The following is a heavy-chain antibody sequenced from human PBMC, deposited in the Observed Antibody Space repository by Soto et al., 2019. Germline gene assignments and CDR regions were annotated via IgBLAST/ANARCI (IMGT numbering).Heavy chain of an antibody. CDR2: INPNSGGT. D-gene: IGHD3-3*01. V-gene: IGHV1-2*04. J-gene: IGHJ6*02. CDR1: GYTFTGYY. CDR3: ARVLSWASYYDFWSGYYNYYYYGMDV. Sequence: GASVKVSCKASGYTFTGYYMHWVRQAPGQGLEWMGWINPNSGGTNYAQKFQGWVTMTRDTSISTAYMELSSLRSEDTAVYYCARVLSWASYYDFWSGYYNYYYYGMDVWGQGTTVTVS.